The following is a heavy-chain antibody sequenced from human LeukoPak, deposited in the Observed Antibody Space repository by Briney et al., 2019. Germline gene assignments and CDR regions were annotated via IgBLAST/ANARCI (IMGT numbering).Heavy chain of an antibody. CDR1: GFTFSNYS. J-gene: IGHJ6*04. D-gene: IGHD3-10*02. CDR3: AELGITMIGGV. CDR2: IRSSSTTI. V-gene: IGHV3-48*01. Sequence: GGSLRLSCEASGFTFSNYSMNWVRQAPGKGLEWVSYIRSSSTTIYYADSVKGRFTISRDNAKNSLYLQMNSLRAEDTAVYYCAELGITMIGGVWSKGTTVTISS.